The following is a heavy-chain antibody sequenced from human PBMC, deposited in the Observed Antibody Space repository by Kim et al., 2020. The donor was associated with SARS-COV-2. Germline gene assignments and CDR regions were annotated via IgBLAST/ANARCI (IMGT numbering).Heavy chain of an antibody. D-gene: IGHD6-19*01. CDR1: GFTFSSYG. V-gene: IGHV3-33*01. Sequence: GGSLRLSCAASGFTFSSYGMHWVRQAPGKGLEWVAVIWYDGSNKYYADSVKGRFTISRDNSKNTLYLQMNSLRAEDTAVYYCARPYSSGWVNWFDPWGQGTLVTVSS. J-gene: IGHJ5*02. CDR2: IWYDGSNK. CDR3: ARPYSSGWVNWFDP.